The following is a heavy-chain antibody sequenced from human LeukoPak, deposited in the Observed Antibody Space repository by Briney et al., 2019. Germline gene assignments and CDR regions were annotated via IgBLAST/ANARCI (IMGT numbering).Heavy chain of an antibody. V-gene: IGHV3-21*06. Sequence: YPGGSLRLSCAASGFTFSSYSMNWVRQAPGKGLEWVSSIDSSGSYIYYADSLKGRFTISRDNAKNSLYLQVNSLRAEETAVYYGARASSRAFDYWGQGTLVTVSS. CDR1: GFTFSSYS. J-gene: IGHJ4*02. CDR3: ARASSRAFDY. CDR2: IDSSGSYI.